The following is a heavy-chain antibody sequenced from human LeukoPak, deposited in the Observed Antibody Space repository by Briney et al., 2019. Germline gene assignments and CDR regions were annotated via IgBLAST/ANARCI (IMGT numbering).Heavy chain of an antibody. CDR3: ASGEKDDAFDI. CDR2: IYHSGST. J-gene: IGHJ3*02. V-gene: IGHV4-30-2*01. CDR1: GGSISSGGYY. Sequence: PSETLSLTCTVSGGSISSGGYYWSWIRQPPGKGLEWIGYIYHSGSTYYNPSLKSRVTISVDRSKNQFSLKLSSVAAADTAVYYCASGEKDDAFDIWGQGTMVTVSS.